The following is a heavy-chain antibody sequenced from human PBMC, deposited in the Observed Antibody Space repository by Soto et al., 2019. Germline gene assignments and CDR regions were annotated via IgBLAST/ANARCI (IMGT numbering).Heavy chain of an antibody. J-gene: IGHJ4*02. CDR2: INPSGGST. D-gene: IGHD3-3*01. V-gene: IGHV1-46*03. CDR3: TRPGVNYDFGSGSWWYDY. Sequence: QVQLVQSGAEVKKPGASVKVSCKASGYTFTSYYMHWVRQAPGQGLEWMGIINPSGGSTSYAQKFQGRVTMTRDTSTSTVYMELSSLRSEDTAVYYCTRPGVNYDFGSGSWWYDYWGQGTLVTVSS. CDR1: GYTFTSYY.